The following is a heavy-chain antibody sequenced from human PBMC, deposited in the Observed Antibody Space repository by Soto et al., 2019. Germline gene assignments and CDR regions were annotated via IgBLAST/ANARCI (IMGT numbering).Heavy chain of an antibody. Sequence: EVQVLESGGGLVQPGGSLRLSCAATGFTFSAFAMSWVRQAPGKGLEWVSRIYGGGNGPHYADAVKGRVTISRDNSQNPLYLQMNTLSAEDTSLYYCANMEGMDPGAYSFDYWGQGTLVTVSS. V-gene: IGHV3-23*01. J-gene: IGHJ4*02. CDR2: IYGGGNGP. CDR1: GFTFSAFA. D-gene: IGHD5-18*01. CDR3: ANMEGMDPGAYSFDY.